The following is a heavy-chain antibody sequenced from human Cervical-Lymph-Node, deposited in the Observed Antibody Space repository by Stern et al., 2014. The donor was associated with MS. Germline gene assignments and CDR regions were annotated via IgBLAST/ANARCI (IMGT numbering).Heavy chain of an antibody. V-gene: IGHV3-74*02. Sequence: EVQLVESGGGLVQPGGSLRLSCAASGFTFDSYSMHWVRPVPGKGLVWVSRINTDGSSPRYADSMNGRVSIYRDNAKNMLYLEMNSLRAEDTAVYYCSGSNWYFFDYWGQGTLVTVSS. CDR3: SGSNWYFFDY. CDR1: GFTFDSYS. CDR2: INTDGSSP. J-gene: IGHJ4*02. D-gene: IGHD6-13*01.